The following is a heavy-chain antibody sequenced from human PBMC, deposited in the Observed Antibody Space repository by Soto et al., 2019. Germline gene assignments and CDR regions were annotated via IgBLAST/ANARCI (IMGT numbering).Heavy chain of an antibody. V-gene: IGHV4-59*01. CDR1: GGSISTYY. Sequence: QVQLQESGPGLVKPSETLSLTCTVSGGSISTYYWSWIRQPPGKGLEWIGHIYNSGFTNYNPSLEGRVTISVDTSKNYFSLKVSSVTTADTAAYYCARLERTVTGYYYYYGVDVWGQGTTVTVSS. D-gene: IGHD4-17*01. CDR2: IYNSGFT. J-gene: IGHJ6*02. CDR3: ARLERTVTGYYYYYGVDV.